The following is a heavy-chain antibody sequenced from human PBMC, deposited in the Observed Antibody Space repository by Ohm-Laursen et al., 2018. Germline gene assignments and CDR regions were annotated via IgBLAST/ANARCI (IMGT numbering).Heavy chain of an antibody. CDR1: GFSLSTSKMC. D-gene: IGHD5-12*01. J-gene: IGHJ4*02. Sequence: PTQTLTLTCTFSGFSLSTSKMCVNWIRQPPGKALEGLGRIDWDDEKYYSTSLKTRLTISKDTSKNQVVLTMTNMDPVDTAMYYCARIVAGPDYFDYWGQGTLVTVSA. V-gene: IGHV2-70*11. CDR2: IDWDDEK. CDR3: ARIVAGPDYFDY.